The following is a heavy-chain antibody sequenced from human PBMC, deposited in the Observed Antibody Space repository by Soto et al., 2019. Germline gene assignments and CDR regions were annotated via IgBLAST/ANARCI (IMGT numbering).Heavy chain of an antibody. V-gene: IGHV4-59*08. Sequence: SETLSLTCTVSGGSISTYYWSWIRQPPGKGLELIGYIYYSGITNYXXSLKSRVXXSLDTSKNQFXLKLSXLTAADTDVYYCARQQAVAGLPIDYWCQGTLVTVSS. CDR1: GGSISTYY. CDR3: ARQQAVAGLPIDY. CDR2: IYYSGIT. D-gene: IGHD6-19*01. J-gene: IGHJ4*02.